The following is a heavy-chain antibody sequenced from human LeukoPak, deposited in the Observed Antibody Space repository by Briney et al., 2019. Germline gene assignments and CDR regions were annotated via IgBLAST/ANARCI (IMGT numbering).Heavy chain of an antibody. J-gene: IGHJ4*02. CDR2: ISGSGGST. D-gene: IGHD3-9*01. Sequence: SGGSLRLSCAASGFTFSSYAMSWVRQAPGKGLEWVSAISGSGGSTYYADSVKGRFTISRDNSKNTLYLQMNSLRAEDTAVYYCAKDQGLRYFDWLPLYFDYWGQGTLVTVSS. CDR1: GFTFSSYA. CDR3: AKDQGLRYFDWLPLYFDY. V-gene: IGHV3-23*01.